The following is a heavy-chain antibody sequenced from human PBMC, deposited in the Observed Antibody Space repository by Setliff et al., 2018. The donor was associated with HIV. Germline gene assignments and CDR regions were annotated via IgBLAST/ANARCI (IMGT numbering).Heavy chain of an antibody. J-gene: IGHJ6*02. CDR3: ARVRGRYYYHYAMDV. V-gene: IGHV4-34*01. D-gene: IGHD3-10*01. Sequence: TLSLTCAVYGGSFSGYYWSWIRLPPGKGLEWIGEINDNGSTNYNPSLKSRVTISVDTSKNQFSLKLSSVTAAGTAVYYCARVRGRYYYHYAMDVWGQGTTVT. CDR1: GGSFSGYY. CDR2: INDNGST.